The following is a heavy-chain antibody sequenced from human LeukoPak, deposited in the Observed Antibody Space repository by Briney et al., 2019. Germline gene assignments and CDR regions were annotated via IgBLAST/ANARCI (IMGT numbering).Heavy chain of an antibody. J-gene: IGHJ4*02. Sequence: SETLSLTCTVSGGSISSYYWSWIRQPPGKGLEWIGYIYYSGSTNYNPSLKSRVTISVDTSKNQFSLKLSSVTAADTAVYYCASHAWNDGIDYWGQGTLVTVSS. D-gene: IGHD1-1*01. CDR2: IYYSGST. V-gene: IGHV4-59*08. CDR1: GGSISSYY. CDR3: ASHAWNDGIDY.